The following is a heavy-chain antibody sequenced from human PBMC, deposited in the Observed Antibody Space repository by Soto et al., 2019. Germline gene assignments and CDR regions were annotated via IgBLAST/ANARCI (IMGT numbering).Heavy chain of an antibody. CDR3: ARDRAPYYYDSCGYYDALGY. CDR1: GFTFSSYG. V-gene: IGHV3-33*01. D-gene: IGHD3-22*01. Sequence: QVQLVESGGGVVQPGRSLRLSCAASGFTFSSYGMHWVRQAPGKGLEWVAVIWYDGSNKYYADSVKGRFTISRDNSKNTLYLQMNSLRAEDTVVYYGARDRAPYYYDSCGYYDALGYGGQGTLVTVSS. CDR2: IWYDGSNK. J-gene: IGHJ4*02.